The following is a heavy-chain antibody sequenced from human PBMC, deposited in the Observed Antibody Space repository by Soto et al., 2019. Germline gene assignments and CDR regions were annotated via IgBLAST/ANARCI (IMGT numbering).Heavy chain of an antibody. CDR3: ARREDPGGIAVAATDY. V-gene: IGHV3-11*01. Sequence: PGGSLRLSCAASGFTFSSYALSWIRQAPGKGLEWVSYISSSGSTIYYADSVKGQFTISRDNAKNSLYLQMNSLRAEDTAVYYCARREDPGGIAVAATDYWGQGTLVTVS. CDR2: ISSSGSTI. CDR1: GFTFSSYA. D-gene: IGHD6-19*01. J-gene: IGHJ4*02.